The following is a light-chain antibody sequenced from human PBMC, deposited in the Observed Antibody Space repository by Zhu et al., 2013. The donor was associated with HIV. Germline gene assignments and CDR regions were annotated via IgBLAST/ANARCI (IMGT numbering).Light chain of an antibody. Sequence: IQMTQSPSSLSASVGDRVNITCLASQSVSIWLAWYQQKPGKAPKLLVYKTSTLESGVPSRFSASGSGTDFTLTISSLQPEDFATYYCLQDYNFPYTFGQGTKLEIK. J-gene: IGKJ2*01. CDR1: QSVSIW. CDR2: KTS. CDR3: LQDYNFPYT. V-gene: IGKV1-5*03.